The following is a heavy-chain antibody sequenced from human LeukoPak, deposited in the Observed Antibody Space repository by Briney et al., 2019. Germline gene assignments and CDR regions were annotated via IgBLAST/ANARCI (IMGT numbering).Heavy chain of an antibody. CDR2: INNDGSST. CDR3: ARVARGDYYYYYMDV. CDR1: GFTFSSYE. V-gene: IGHV3-74*01. Sequence: GGSLRLSCAASGFTFSSYEMNWVRHAPGKGLVWVSRINNDGSSTSYADSVQGRFTISRDNAKNTLYLQMNSLRAEDTALYYCARVARGDYYYYYMDVWGKGTTVTVSS. D-gene: IGHD3-10*01. J-gene: IGHJ6*03.